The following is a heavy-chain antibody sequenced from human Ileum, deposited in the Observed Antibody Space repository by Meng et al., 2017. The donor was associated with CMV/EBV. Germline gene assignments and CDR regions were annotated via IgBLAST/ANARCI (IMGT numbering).Heavy chain of an antibody. V-gene: IGHV3-74*01. CDR1: GFSMSDYW. J-gene: IGHJ4*02. Sequence: EVQLVQSXXXXVXXGGSLRLSCEVSGFSMSDYWMHWVRQTPGKGLMWLSRIRHDGSNIYYADSVKGRITISRDNAKNSLYLEINSLKVEDTAVYYCALEERRLASFDYWGQGILVTVSS. CDR3: ALEERRLASFDY. CDR2: IRHDGSNI. D-gene: IGHD3-9*01.